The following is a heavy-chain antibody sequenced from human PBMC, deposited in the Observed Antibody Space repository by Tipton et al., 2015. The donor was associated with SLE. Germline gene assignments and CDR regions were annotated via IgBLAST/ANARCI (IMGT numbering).Heavy chain of an antibody. CDR3: ARVGSSGWDGAYFQH. V-gene: IGHV3-21*01. D-gene: IGHD6-19*01. CDR2: ISSSSSYI. Sequence: SLRLSCAASGFTFSSYSMHWVRQAPGKGLEWVSSISSSSSYIYYADSVKGRFTISRDNAKNSLYLQMNSLRAEDTAVYYCARVGSSGWDGAYFQHWGQGTLVTVSS. CDR1: GFTFSSYS. J-gene: IGHJ1*01.